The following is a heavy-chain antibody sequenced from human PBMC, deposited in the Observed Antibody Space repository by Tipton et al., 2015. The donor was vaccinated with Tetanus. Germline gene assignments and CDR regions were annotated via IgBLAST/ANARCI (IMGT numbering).Heavy chain of an antibody. D-gene: IGHD3-3*01. V-gene: IGHV3-23*01. Sequence: GSLRLSCAASGFPFSSYAMNWVRRAPGKGLEWVSTVSSSGYSTYYADSVKGRFTISRDNSNNTLYLQMNSLRAEDSAVYYCAKGYYDFWSGYPPRGLDPWGQGTLVTVSS. J-gene: IGHJ5*02. CDR3: AKGYYDFWSGYPPRGLDP. CDR1: GFPFSSYA. CDR2: VSSSGYST.